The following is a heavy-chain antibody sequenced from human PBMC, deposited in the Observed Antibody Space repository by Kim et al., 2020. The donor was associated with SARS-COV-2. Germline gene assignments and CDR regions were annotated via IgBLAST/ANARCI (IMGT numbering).Heavy chain of an antibody. V-gene: IGHV1-46*01. J-gene: IGHJ6*02. CDR3: ARDKALFVVVPAGGMDV. Sequence: ASVKVSCKASGYTFTSYYMHWVRQAPGQGLEWMGIINPSGGSTSYAQKFQGRVTMTRDTSTSTVYMELSSLRSEDTAVYYCARDKALFVVVPAGGMDVWGQGTTVTVSS. CDR1: GYTFTSYY. CDR2: INPSGGST. D-gene: IGHD2-2*01.